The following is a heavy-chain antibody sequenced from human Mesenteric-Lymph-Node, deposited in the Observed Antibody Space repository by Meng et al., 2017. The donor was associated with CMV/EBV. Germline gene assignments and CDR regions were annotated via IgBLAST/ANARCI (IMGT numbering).Heavy chain of an antibody. CDR1: GFSVSSDY. CDR3: AREVAAALDY. J-gene: IGHJ4*02. CDR2: IFGDHKT. V-gene: IGHV3-53*01. Sequence: GGSLRLSCAASGFSVSSDYMSWVRQAPGQGLEWVATIFGDHKTYHADSVKGRFTISRDNAKNSLYLQMNSLRAEDTAVYYCAREVAAALDYWGQGTLVTVSS. D-gene: IGHD6-13*01.